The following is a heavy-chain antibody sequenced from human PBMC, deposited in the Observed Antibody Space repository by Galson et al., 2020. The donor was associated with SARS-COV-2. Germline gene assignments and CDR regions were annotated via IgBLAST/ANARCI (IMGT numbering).Heavy chain of an antibody. CDR3: STGGRLHTLEVPAALFFDF. CDR2: FDHEDGEV. V-gene: IGHV1-24*01. J-gene: IGHJ4*02. D-gene: IGHD2-2*01. CDR1: GKTLTEIS. Sequence: PGASVKVSCKVSGKTLTEISMHWVRQAPGKGLEWMGGFDHEDGEVIYAQKFQGRVTMTEDASTDTTYMELTSLRSEDTAVYYCSTGGRLHTLEVPAALFFDFWGQGTLVSVSS.